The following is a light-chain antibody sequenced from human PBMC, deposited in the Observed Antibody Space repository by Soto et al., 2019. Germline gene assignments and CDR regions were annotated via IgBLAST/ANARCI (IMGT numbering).Light chain of an antibody. CDR3: QSYDSSLSVV. Sequence: QSVLTQPPSVSGAPGQRVTISCTGSSSNIGEGHDVHWYQQLPGTAPKLLIYGNSNRPSGVPDRFSGSKSGTSASLAITGLQAEDEADYYCQSYDSSLSVVFGGGTKLTVL. J-gene: IGLJ2*01. CDR1: SSNIGEGHD. CDR2: GNS. V-gene: IGLV1-40*01.